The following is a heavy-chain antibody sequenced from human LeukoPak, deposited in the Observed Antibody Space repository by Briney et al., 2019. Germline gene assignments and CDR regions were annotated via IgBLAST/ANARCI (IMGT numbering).Heavy chain of an antibody. J-gene: IGHJ4*02. D-gene: IGHD6-19*01. CDR2: INPSGGST. CDR3: ARDILKTAVAGTALFYY. CDR1: GYTFTSYY. Sequence: ASVKVSCKASGYTFTSYYMHWVRQAPGQGLERMGIINPSGGSTSYAQKFQGRVTMTRDTSTSTVYMELSSLRSEDTAVYYCARDILKTAVAGTALFYYWGQGTLVTVSS. V-gene: IGHV1-46*01.